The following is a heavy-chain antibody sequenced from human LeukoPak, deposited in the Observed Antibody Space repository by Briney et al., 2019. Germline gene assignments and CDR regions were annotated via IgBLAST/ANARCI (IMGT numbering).Heavy chain of an antibody. Sequence: GGSLRLSCAASGFTFSSYSMNWVRQAPGKGLGWVSSISSSSSYIYYADSVKGRFTISRDNAKNSLYLQMNSLRAEDTAVYYCARNYYGSGSYPDYWGQGTLVTVSS. CDR3: ARNYYGSGSYPDY. J-gene: IGHJ4*02. CDR2: ISSSSSYI. V-gene: IGHV3-21*01. D-gene: IGHD3-10*01. CDR1: GFTFSSYS.